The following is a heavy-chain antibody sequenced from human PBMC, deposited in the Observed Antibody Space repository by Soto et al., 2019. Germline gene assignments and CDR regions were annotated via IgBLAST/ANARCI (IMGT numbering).Heavy chain of an antibody. J-gene: IGHJ3*02. CDR3: ARDLSPFCSDSTCYDAFDI. V-gene: IGHV3-7*03. Sequence: GGSLRLSCVASGFTLSSYWMTWVRQAPGKGLEWVANIKEDGSVQHYVDSVEGRFTISRDNAKNSLYLQMNGLSVEDTAVYHCARDLSPFCSDSTCYDAFDIWGQGTTVTVSS. CDR2: IKEDGSVQ. CDR1: GFTLSSYW. D-gene: IGHD2-15*01.